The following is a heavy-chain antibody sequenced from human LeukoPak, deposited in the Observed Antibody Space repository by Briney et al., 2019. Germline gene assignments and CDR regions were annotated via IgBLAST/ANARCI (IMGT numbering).Heavy chain of an antibody. V-gene: IGHV3-23*01. Sequence: PGGSLRLSCAASGFTFSSYGMSWVRQAPGKGLEWVSAISDSGEITDYADSVKGRFTISRDNSKNTLYLQMNSLRAEDTAVYYCAKRSGGLGAFDIWGQGTMVSVSS. D-gene: IGHD3-10*01. J-gene: IGHJ3*02. CDR1: GFTFSSYG. CDR2: ISDSGEIT. CDR3: AKRSGGLGAFDI.